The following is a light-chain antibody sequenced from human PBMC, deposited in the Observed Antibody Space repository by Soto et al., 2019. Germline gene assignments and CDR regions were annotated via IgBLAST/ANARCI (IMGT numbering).Light chain of an antibody. CDR2: WAS. V-gene: IGKV4-1*01. CDR3: QQYYRIPYT. J-gene: IGKJ2*01. Sequence: DIVMTQSPDSLAVSLGERATINYKSSQSVLSSSNNKNFLAWYQQKPGQSPKLLIYWASTRESGVPDRFSGSGSGTDFTLTISSLQAEDAAVYYCQQYYRIPYTFGQGTKLEIK. CDR1: QSVLSSSNNKNF.